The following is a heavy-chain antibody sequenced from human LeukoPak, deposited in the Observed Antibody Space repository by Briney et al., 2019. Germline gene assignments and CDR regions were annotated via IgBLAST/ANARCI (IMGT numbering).Heavy chain of an antibody. J-gene: IGHJ6*03. CDR1: GFTFSSYS. Sequence: GGSLRLSCAASGFTFSSYSMNWVRQAPGKGLEWVSSISSSSSYIYYADSVKGRFTISRDNAKNSLYLQMNSLRAEDTAVYYCARVFYDIVVVPAASNYYYYYYMDVWGKGTTVTVSS. CDR2: ISSSSSYI. D-gene: IGHD2-2*01. V-gene: IGHV3-21*01. CDR3: ARVFYDIVVVPAASNYYYYYYMDV.